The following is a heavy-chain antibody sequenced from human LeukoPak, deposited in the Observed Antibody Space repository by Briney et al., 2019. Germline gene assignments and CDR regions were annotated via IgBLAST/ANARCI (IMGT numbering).Heavy chain of an antibody. CDR2: INSGGDTI. CDR3: ASLWELHY. CDR1: RFTFSTYA. V-gene: IGHV3-48*03. J-gene: IGHJ4*02. Sequence: QAGGSLRLSCAASRFTFSTYAMNWVRQAPGKGLEWLSYINSGGDTIYYGDSVKGRFTLSRDNAKNSVYLQMNSLRAEDTAVYYCASLWELHYWGQGTLVTVSS. D-gene: IGHD1-26*01.